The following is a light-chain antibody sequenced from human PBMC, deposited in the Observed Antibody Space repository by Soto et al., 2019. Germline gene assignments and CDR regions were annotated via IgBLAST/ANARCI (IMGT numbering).Light chain of an antibody. V-gene: IGKV1-39*01. CDR1: QSISSY. J-gene: IGKJ4*01. CDR3: QQYYIFPLA. Sequence: DIQMTQSPSSLSASVGDRVTITCRASQSISSYLNWYQQKPGKAPKLLIYAASSLQSGVPSRFSGSGSGTDFTLTISSLQPEDFATYYCQQYYIFPLAFGGGTKV. CDR2: AAS.